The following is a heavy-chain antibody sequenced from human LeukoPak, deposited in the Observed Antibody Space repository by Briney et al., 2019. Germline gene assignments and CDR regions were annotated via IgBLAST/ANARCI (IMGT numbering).Heavy chain of an antibody. J-gene: IGHJ3*02. CDR2: IYTSGST. V-gene: IGHV4-61*02. Sequence: SETLSLTCAVSGVAISRGGYAWNWIRQPAGKGLEWIGRIYTSGSTNYNPSLKSRVTMSVDTSKNQFSLKLSSVTAADTAVYYCAAITKDAFDIWGQGTMVTVSS. CDR1: GVAISRGGYA. CDR3: AAITKDAFDI.